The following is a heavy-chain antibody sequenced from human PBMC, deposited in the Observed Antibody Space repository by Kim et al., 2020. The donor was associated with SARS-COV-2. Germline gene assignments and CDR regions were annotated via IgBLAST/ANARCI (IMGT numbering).Heavy chain of an antibody. D-gene: IGHD1-1*01. V-gene: IGHV3-23*01. CDR3: AKIGLSGTLAMWFDS. J-gene: IGHJ5*01. CDR1: GYTFSTYV. Sequence: GGSLRLSCAASGYTFSTYVMTWVRQAPGKGLQWVSSITGDGSRMFYADSVKGRFTITMDNSRNTLYLQLNSLRADDTALYYCAKIGLSGTLAMWFDSWGQGTLVTVSS. CDR2: ITGDGSRM.